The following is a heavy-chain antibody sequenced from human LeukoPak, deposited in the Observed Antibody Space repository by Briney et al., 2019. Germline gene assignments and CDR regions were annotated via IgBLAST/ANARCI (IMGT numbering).Heavy chain of an antibody. CDR1: GYSFTSYW. D-gene: IGHD3-10*01. CDR3: AASGSYYDKHFDY. Sequence: GESLKISCKGSGYSFTSYWIGWVRQMSGKGLEWMGIIYPGDSDTRYSPSFQGQVTISVDKSISTAYLQWSSLKASDTGMYYCAASGSYYDKHFDYWGQGTLVTVSS. J-gene: IGHJ4*02. CDR2: IYPGDSDT. V-gene: IGHV5-51*01.